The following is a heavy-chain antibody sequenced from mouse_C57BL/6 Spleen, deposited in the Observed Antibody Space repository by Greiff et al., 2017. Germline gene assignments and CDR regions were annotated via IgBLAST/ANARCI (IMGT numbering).Heavy chain of an antibody. Sequence: LQQSGGGLVQPGGSMKLSCVASGFTFSNYWMNWVRQSPEKGLEWVAQIRLKSDNYATHYAESVKGRFTISRDDSKSSVYLQMNNLRAEDTGIYYCTGDDGYCPFAYWGQGTLVTVSA. V-gene: IGHV6-3*01. CDR3: TGDDGYCPFAY. CDR2: IRLKSDNYAT. CDR1: GFTFSNYW. J-gene: IGHJ3*01. D-gene: IGHD2-3*01.